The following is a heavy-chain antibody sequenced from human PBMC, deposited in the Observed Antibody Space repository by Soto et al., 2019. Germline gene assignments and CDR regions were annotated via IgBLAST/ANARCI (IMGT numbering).Heavy chain of an antibody. CDR1: GGSISSSSYY. CDR2: IYYSGST. J-gene: IGHJ4*02. V-gene: IGHV4-39*01. D-gene: IGHD3-10*01. CDR3: ARLHVWGQYYYGSGSSDTRIDY. Sequence: PSETLSLTCTVYGGSISSSSYYWGWIRQPPGKGLEWIGSIYYSGSTYYNPSLKSRVTISVDTSKNQFSLKLSSVTAADTAVYYCARLHVWGQYYYGSGSSDTRIDYWGQGTLVTVSS.